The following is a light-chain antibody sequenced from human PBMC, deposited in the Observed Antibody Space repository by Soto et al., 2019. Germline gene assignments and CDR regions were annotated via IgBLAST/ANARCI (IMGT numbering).Light chain of an antibody. J-gene: IGKJ2*01. CDR3: QQSDSYPST. CDR2: AAS. CDR1: QSITNY. Sequence: DIQMTQSPSSLSVSVGDRVTITCRASQSITNYLNWYQQKPGKAPKLLVYAASSLQSGVPSRFSANGSGTDVTLTISTLQPEDFATYYCQQSDSYPSTFGQGTKLEIK. V-gene: IGKV1-39*01.